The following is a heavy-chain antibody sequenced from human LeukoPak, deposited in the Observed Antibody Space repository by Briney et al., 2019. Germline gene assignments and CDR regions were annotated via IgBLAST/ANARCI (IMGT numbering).Heavy chain of an antibody. J-gene: IGHJ4*02. D-gene: IGHD3-22*01. CDR2: ISSSSSYI. Sequence: GGSLRLSCAASGFTFSSYSMNWVRQAPGKGLEWVSSISSSSSYIYYADSVKGRFTISRDNTKNSLYLQMNSLRAEDTAVYYCARDAYDSSGLDYWGQGTLVTVSS. V-gene: IGHV3-21*01. CDR1: GFTFSSYS. CDR3: ARDAYDSSGLDY.